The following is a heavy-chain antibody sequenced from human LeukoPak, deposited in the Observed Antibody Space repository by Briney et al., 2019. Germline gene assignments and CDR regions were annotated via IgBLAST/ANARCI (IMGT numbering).Heavy chain of an antibody. Sequence: ASVKVSCKASGYTFIGYYLHWVRQAPGQGLEWMGWINPNTGVTNYAQKLQGRVTMTTDTSTSTAYMELRSLRSDDTAVYYCAREGYSSSWNYFDYWGQGALVTVSS. CDR2: INPNTGVT. CDR1: GYTFIGYY. CDR3: AREGYSSSWNYFDY. V-gene: IGHV1-2*02. D-gene: IGHD6-13*01. J-gene: IGHJ4*02.